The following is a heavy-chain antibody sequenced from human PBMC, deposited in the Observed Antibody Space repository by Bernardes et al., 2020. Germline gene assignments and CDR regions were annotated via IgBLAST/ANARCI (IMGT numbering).Heavy chain of an antibody. D-gene: IGHD6-19*01. CDR3: ARGGRYDSGPPYDC. Sequence: SETLSLTCTVSGGSISGYYWSWIRQPPGKGLEWIGYMFYSGSTNYNPSLKSRVTMSLDTSKNQFSLKLSSVTAADTAVYYCARGGRYDSGPPYDCWGQGTLVTVSS. V-gene: IGHV4-59*01. CDR2: MFYSGST. J-gene: IGHJ4*02. CDR1: GGSISGYY.